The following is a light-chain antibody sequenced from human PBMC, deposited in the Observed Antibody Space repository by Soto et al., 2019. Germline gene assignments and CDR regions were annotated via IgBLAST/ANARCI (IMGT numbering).Light chain of an antibody. CDR2: DAS. CDR1: QSVRSSY. V-gene: IGKV3-20*01. Sequence: EIVLTQSPGTLSLSPGERATLSCRASQSVRSSYLAWYQQKPGQSPRLLIYDASNRATGIPDRFSGSGSGTDFTLAISRLEPEDFALYYCQQYGSSPTFGQWTKGEIK. CDR3: QQYGSSPT. J-gene: IGKJ1*01.